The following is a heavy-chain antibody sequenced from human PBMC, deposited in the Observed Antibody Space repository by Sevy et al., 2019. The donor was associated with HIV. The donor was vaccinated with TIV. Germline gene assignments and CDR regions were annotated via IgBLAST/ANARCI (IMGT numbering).Heavy chain of an antibody. J-gene: IGHJ4*02. V-gene: IGHV3-23*01. Sequence: GGSLRLSCAASGFTFSSYAMSWVRQAPGKGLEWVSAISGSGGSTYYADSVKGRFTISRDNSKNTLYLQMNSLRAEDTAVYYCAKDPDYYDSSGSDYFHYWGQGTLVTVSS. CDR1: GFTFSSYA. CDR2: ISGSGGST. CDR3: AKDPDYYDSSGSDYFHY. D-gene: IGHD3-22*01.